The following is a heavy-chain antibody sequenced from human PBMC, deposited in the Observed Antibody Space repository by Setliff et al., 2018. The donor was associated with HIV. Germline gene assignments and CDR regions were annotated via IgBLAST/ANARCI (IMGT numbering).Heavy chain of an antibody. J-gene: IGHJ6*03. Sequence: SETLSLTCAVYGGSFSGYYWSWIRQTPGKGLERIGEIDHSGGTKYNPSLKSRVTISLDTSKNQFSLKLSSVTAADTAVYYCARARFWSGYYTGDNYYYMDVWG. CDR2: IDHSGGT. CDR3: ARARFWSGYYTGDNYYYMDV. CDR1: GGSFSGYY. V-gene: IGHV4-34*01. D-gene: IGHD3-3*01.